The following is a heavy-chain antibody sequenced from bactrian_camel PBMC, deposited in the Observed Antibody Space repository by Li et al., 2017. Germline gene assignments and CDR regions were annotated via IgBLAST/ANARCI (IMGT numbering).Heavy chain of an antibody. CDR1: GFTFSNNW. D-gene: IGHD4*01. Sequence: QLVESGGGLVQPGGPLRLSCAASGFTFSNNWMHWVRQAPGKGLDWVSSIYTGDGSTNSADSVKGRFTISRDNTKSMLYLQMNSLKTEDTAMYYCAKGLSLWYSDYDLLRGGNYWGQGTQVTVS. V-gene: IGHV3S1*01. J-gene: IGHJ4*01. CDR2: IYTGDGST. CDR3: AKGLSLWYSDYDLLRGGNY.